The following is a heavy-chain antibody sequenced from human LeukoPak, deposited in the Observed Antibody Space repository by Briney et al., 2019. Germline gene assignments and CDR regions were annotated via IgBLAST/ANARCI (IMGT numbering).Heavy chain of an antibody. CDR3: ARGSAAVTTFDP. CDR1: GYTFSNYG. D-gene: IGHD6-13*01. Sequence: GASVKVSCKASGYTFSNYGISWMRQAPGQGLEWMGWISAYSGNTNYAQKLQDRVTMTTDTSTSTAYMELRSLRSDDTAVYHCARGSAAVTTFDPWGQGTLVTVSS. CDR2: ISAYSGNT. V-gene: IGHV1-18*01. J-gene: IGHJ5*02.